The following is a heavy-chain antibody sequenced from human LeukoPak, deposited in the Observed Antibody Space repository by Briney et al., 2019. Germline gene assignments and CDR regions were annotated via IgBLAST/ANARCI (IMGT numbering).Heavy chain of an antibody. J-gene: IGHJ4*02. CDR3: AKDATPGNSMWDYFDY. Sequence: PGGSLRLSCAASGFTFSTHAMSWVRQAPGKGLEYVSGIGGGDDIHDADSVKCRFTVSRDNSKNTLFLQMSSLRAEDTAVYYCAKDATPGNSMWDYFDYCGQGTLVTVSS. D-gene: IGHD1-7*01. CDR2: IGGGDDI. CDR1: GFTFSTHA. V-gene: IGHV3-23*01.